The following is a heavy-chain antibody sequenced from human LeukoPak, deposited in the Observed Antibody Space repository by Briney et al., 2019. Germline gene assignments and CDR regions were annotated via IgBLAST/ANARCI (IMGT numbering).Heavy chain of an antibody. Sequence: PSETLSLTCTVSGGSISSGGYYWSWIRQPPGKGLEWIGYIYHSGSTYYNPSLKSRVTISVDRSKNQFSLKLSSVTAADTAVYYCASYVRYLDYWGQGTLVTVSS. CDR1: GGSISSGGYY. V-gene: IGHV4-30-2*01. CDR2: IYHSGST. CDR3: ASYVRYLDY. D-gene: IGHD3-10*02. J-gene: IGHJ4*02.